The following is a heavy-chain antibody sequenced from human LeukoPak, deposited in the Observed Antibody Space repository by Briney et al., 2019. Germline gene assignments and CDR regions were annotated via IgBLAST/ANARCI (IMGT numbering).Heavy chain of an antibody. CDR1: GYTFTGYY. CDR3: ARDLDIVVIRAALRHYGMDV. Sequence: ASVKVSCKASGYTFTGYYMHWVRQAPGQGLEWMGWISPFNGNTNYVQKFQGRVTMTTETSTRTTYMELRSLTSDDTAVYYCARDLDIVVIRAALRHYGMDVWGQGTTVTVSS. D-gene: IGHD2-2*01. CDR2: ISPFNGNT. J-gene: IGHJ6*02. V-gene: IGHV1-18*01.